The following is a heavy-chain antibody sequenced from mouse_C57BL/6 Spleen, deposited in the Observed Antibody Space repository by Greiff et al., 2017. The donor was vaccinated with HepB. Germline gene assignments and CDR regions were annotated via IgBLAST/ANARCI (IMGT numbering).Heavy chain of an antibody. CDR2: IDPETGGT. CDR1: GYTFTDYE. J-gene: IGHJ4*01. V-gene: IGHV1-15*01. CDR3: TRSWETGRRYAMDY. Sequence: VQLQQSGAELVRPGASVTLSCKASGYTFTDYEMHWVKQTPVHGLEWIGAIDPETGGTAYNQKFKGKAILTADKSSSTAYMELRSLTSEDSAVYYCTRSWETGRRYAMDYWGQGTSVTVSS. D-gene: IGHD4-1*01.